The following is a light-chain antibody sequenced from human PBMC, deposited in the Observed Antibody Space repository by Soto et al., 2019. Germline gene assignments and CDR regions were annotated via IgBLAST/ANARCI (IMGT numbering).Light chain of an antibody. CDR3: QQYYSFPLT. CDR1: HGISSY. Sequence: VIWMTQSPSLLSASPGDRVTISCRISHGISSYLAWYQQKPGKAPELLIYAASTLQSGVPSRFSGSGSGTDFTLTISCLQSEDFATYYCQQYYSFPLTFGGGTKVDIK. CDR2: AAS. V-gene: IGKV1D-8*01. J-gene: IGKJ4*01.